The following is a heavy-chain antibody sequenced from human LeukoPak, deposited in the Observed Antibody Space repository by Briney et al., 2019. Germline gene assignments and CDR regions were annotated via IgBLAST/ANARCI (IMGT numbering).Heavy chain of an antibody. D-gene: IGHD3-22*01. V-gene: IGHV3-NL1*01. CDR1: GFTFSSYG. J-gene: IGHJ4*02. CDR2: IYSSGST. Sequence: GVLRLSCAASGFTFSSYGMHWVRRAPGKGLEWVSVIYSSGSTYYADSVKGRFTISRDNSKNTLYLQMNSLRAEDTAVYYCAKGDDSSGYYVALDYWGQGTLVTVSS. CDR3: AKGDDSSGYYVALDY.